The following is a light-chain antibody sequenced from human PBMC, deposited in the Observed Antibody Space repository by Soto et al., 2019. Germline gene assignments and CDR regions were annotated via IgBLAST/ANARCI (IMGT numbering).Light chain of an antibody. CDR2: LGS. Sequence: DSVMTQSPLSVPVTPGEPASISCRSSQSLLHSNGYNYLDWYLQKPGQSPQLLIYLGSNRASGVPDRFSGSGSGTDFTLKISRVEAEDVGVYYCMQTLQTPRTFGQGTKVEIK. CDR3: MQTLQTPRT. V-gene: IGKV2-28*01. J-gene: IGKJ1*01. CDR1: QSLLHSNGYNY.